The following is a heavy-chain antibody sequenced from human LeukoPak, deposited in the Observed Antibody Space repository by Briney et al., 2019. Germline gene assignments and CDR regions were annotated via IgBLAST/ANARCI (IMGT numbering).Heavy chain of an antibody. CDR1: GFTFSSYG. J-gene: IGHJ4*02. D-gene: IGHD2/OR15-2a*01. CDR3: ARGENSKTYPVSGY. CDR2: ISSDGSSK. Sequence: GGSLRLSCAASGFTFSSYGMHWVRRAPGKGLEWVAVISSDGSSKYYIDSVKGRFTISRDNSKNTLFLQMNSLRAEDTAVYYCARGENSKTYPVSGYWGQGTLVTVSS. V-gene: IGHV3-30*03.